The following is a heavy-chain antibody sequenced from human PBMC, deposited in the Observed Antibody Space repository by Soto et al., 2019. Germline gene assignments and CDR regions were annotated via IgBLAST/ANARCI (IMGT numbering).Heavy chain of an antibody. V-gene: IGHV3-15*01. CDR3: TTGAGDYYYYGMDV. J-gene: IGHJ6*02. CDR1: GFTFSNAW. CDR2: IKSKTDGGTT. Sequence: EVQLVESGGGLVKPGGSLRLSCAASGFTFSNAWMSWVRQAPGKGLEWVGRIKSKTDGGTTDYAAPVKGRFTISRDDSKNTLYLQTNSLKTEDTAVYYCTTGAGDYYYYGMDVWGQGTTVTVSS.